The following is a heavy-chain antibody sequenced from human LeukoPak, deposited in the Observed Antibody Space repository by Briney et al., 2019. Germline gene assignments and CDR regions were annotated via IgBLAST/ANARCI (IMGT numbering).Heavy chain of an antibody. Sequence: PSETLSLTCTVSGGSISSYYWSWIRQPPGKGLEWIGYIYYSGSTNYNPSLKSRVTISVDTSKNQFSLELSSVTAADTAVYYCARELVGFDAFDIWGQGTMVTVSS. CDR3: ARELVGFDAFDI. V-gene: IGHV4-59*01. D-gene: IGHD2-15*01. J-gene: IGHJ3*02. CDR2: IYYSGST. CDR1: GGSISSYY.